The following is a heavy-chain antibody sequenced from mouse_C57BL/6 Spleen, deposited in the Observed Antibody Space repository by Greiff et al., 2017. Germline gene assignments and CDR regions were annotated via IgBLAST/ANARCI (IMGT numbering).Heavy chain of an antibody. D-gene: IGHD2-5*01. V-gene: IGHV5-4*01. CDR1: GFTFSSYA. J-gene: IGHJ4*01. Sequence: EVLLVESGGGLVKPGGSLKLSCAASGFTFSSYAMSWVRQTPEKRLEWVATISDGGSYTYYPDNVKGRFTISRDHAKNNLYLQMSHLKSEDTAMYYCERDGPGGYYSNYDAMDYWGKGTSVTVSS. CDR2: ISDGGSYT. CDR3: ERDGPGGYYSNYDAMDY.